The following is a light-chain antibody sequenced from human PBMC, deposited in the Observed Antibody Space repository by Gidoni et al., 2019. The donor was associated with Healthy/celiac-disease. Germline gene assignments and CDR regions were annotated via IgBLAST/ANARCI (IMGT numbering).Light chain of an antibody. J-gene: IGLJ2*01. V-gene: IGLV3-21*04. CDR2: YDS. CDR3: QVWDSSSDHPVV. CDR1: NIGSKS. Sequence: SYVLTQPPSVSVAPGKTARITRGGNNIGSKSVHWYQKKPGQAPVLVIYYDSDRPSGIPERFSGSNSGNTATLTISRVEAGDEADYYCQVWDSSSDHPVVFGGGTKLTVL.